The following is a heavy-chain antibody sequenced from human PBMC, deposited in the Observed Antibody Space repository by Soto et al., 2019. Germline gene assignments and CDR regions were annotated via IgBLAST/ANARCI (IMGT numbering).Heavy chain of an antibody. D-gene: IGHD2-8*01. Sequence: GGSLRLSCAASGFTFGTYTMNWVRQAPGKGLEWVSALGGGGDTHYAESVKGRFTISRDYSKNILLLQMNSLRDEDSAIYYCAKDAVANNAVWDAFDMWGQGTKVTVSS. CDR1: GFTFGTYT. CDR3: AKDAVANNAVWDAFDM. J-gene: IGHJ6*02. CDR2: LGGGGDT. V-gene: IGHV3-23*01.